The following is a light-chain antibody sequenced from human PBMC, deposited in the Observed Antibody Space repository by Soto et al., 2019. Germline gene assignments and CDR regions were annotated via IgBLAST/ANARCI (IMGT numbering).Light chain of an antibody. V-gene: IGKV3-20*01. J-gene: IGKJ1*01. CDR3: QQYGSSPRT. CDR1: QSINSKD. CDR2: GPS. Sequence: EIVLTQYPGTLPLSPREGATVSCRVSQSINSKDLVWYQRKFGQAPRLLIYGPSGRATGIPDRISGSGSGTDFTLTISGLEPEDFAVYYCQQYGSSPRTFGQGTKVDI.